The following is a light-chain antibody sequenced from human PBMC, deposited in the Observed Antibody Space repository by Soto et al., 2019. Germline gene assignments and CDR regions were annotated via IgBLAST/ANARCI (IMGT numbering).Light chain of an antibody. V-gene: IGLV1-51*02. Sequence: QSVLTQPPSVSAAPGQKVTISCSGRSSNIGSYSVSWYQQLPGTAPKLLIYENYERPSGIPDRFSGSKSGTSATLGITGLQTGDEADYYCGAWDGSLTGGVFGGGTQLTVL. CDR2: ENY. CDR3: GAWDGSLTGGV. J-gene: IGLJ2*01. CDR1: SSNIGSYS.